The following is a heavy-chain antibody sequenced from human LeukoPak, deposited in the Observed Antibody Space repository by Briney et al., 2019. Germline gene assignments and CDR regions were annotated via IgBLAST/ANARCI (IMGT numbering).Heavy chain of an antibody. D-gene: IGHD2-21*01. V-gene: IGHV3-21*01. CDR2: ISSSSSYI. J-gene: IGHJ3*02. Sequence: GGSLRLSCAASGFTFSSYSMNWVRQAPGKGLEWVSSISSSSSYIYYADSVKGRFTISRDNAKNSLYLQMNSLRAEDTAVYYCARSAYIFVDAFDIWGQGTMVTASS. CDR1: GFTFSSYS. CDR3: ARSAYIFVDAFDI.